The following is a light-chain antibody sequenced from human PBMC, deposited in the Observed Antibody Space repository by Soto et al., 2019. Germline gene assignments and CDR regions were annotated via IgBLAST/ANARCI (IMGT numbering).Light chain of an antibody. CDR1: SSNIGAGND. CDR2: GNN. J-gene: IGLJ1*01. V-gene: IGLV1-40*01. Sequence: QTVVTQPPSVSGAPGQRVTISCTGGSSNIGAGNDAQWYQQLPGTAPKLLIFGNNNRPPGVPDRFSGSKSGTSASLAISGLQAEDEADYYCQSYDSSLRGYVFGTGTKVTVL. CDR3: QSYDSSLRGYV.